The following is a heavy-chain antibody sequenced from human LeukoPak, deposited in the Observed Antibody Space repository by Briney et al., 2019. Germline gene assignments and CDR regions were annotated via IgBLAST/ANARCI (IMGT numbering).Heavy chain of an antibody. J-gene: IGHJ4*02. CDR1: GVSISNYY. CDR2: IHYSGAT. Sequence: SETLSLTCTVSGVSISNYYWSWIRQAPGKGLEWIGYIHYSGATSYNPSLKSRVTISVDTSKNHLSLELTSVTAADTAVYYCAREYSAFDYWGQGTLVTVSS. V-gene: IGHV4-59*01. CDR3: AREYSAFDY. D-gene: IGHD5-12*01.